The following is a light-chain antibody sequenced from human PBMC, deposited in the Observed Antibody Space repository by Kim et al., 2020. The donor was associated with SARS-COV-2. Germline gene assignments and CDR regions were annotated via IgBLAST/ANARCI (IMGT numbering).Light chain of an antibody. Sequence: EVMMTQSPPSLSVSPGETATLSCRASQSVTNSLAWYQQKPGQVPRLLIYDTSVRATGIPARFSGSGSGTRFTLTISIVQSEDSAVYFFQQYNNWPPFTFGQGTRLEIK. V-gene: IGKV3D-15*03. CDR3: QQYNNWPPFT. J-gene: IGKJ5*01. CDR1: QSVTNS. CDR2: DTS.